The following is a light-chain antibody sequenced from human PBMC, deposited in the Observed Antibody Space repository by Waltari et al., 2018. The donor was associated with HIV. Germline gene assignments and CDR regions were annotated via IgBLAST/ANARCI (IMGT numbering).Light chain of an antibody. Sequence: QSVLTQPPSASGTPGQRVTISCSGSNSNIGRNPVNWYQQLPGTAPTLLIYNNKQRPSGVPDRISGSKSGTSASLAISGLQSEDEADYYCAAWDDSLNGVVFGGGTKLTVL. CDR3: AAWDDSLNGVV. CDR2: NNK. V-gene: IGLV1-44*01. J-gene: IGLJ2*01. CDR1: NSNIGRNP.